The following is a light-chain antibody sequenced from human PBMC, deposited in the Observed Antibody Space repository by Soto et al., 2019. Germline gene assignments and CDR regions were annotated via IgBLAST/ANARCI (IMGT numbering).Light chain of an antibody. CDR2: KAS. Sequence: DIQMTQSPSTLSASVGDRVTIACRASQSISGWLAWYQQKPGKAPKLLIYKASSLESGVPPRFSGRGSGTEFTLTISSLQPDAFATYYCQPYNSYPLTFGGGTKVEIK. J-gene: IGKJ4*01. CDR1: QSISGW. V-gene: IGKV1-5*03. CDR3: QPYNSYPLT.